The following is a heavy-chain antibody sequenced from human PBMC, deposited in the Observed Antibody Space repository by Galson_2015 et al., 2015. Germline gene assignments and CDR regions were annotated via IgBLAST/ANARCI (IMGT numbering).Heavy chain of an antibody. V-gene: IGHV3-43*01. Sequence: SLRLSCAASGFTFDDYTMHWVRQAPGKGLEWVSLISWDGGSTYYADSVKGRFTISRDNSKNTLYLQMNSLRAEDTAVYYCAKTGGYSSSYFDYWGQGTLVTVSS. CDR3: AKTGGYSSSYFDY. J-gene: IGHJ4*02. CDR1: GFTFDDYT. D-gene: IGHD5-18*01. CDR2: ISWDGGST.